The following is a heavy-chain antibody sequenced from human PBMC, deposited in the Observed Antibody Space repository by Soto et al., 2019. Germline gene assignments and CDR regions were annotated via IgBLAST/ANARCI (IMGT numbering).Heavy chain of an antibody. Sequence: ASVKVSCKASGYTFTSDGISWVRQAPGQGLEWMGWISAYNGNTNYAQKLQGRVTMTTDTSTSTAYMELRSLRSDDTAVYYCAREYSSVVPKLYYYYYGMDVWGQGTTVTVSS. CDR3: AREYSSVVPKLYYYYYGMDV. D-gene: IGHD2-15*01. CDR2: ISAYNGNT. CDR1: GYTFTSDG. V-gene: IGHV1-18*01. J-gene: IGHJ6*02.